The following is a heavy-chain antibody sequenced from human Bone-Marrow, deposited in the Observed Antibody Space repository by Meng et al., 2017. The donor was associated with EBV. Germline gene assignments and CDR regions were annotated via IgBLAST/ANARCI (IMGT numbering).Heavy chain of an antibody. D-gene: IGHD4-11*01. J-gene: IGHJ4*02. CDR1: GGSISGSSYY. CDR2: VYYSGYT. V-gene: IGHV4-39*07. Sequence: QLQLQESGPGLVKPSETLSLTCTVSGGSISGSSYYWGWIRQPPGKGLEWIGSVYYSGYTYFTPSLKSRVTISVDTSKNQFSLKLTSVTAADTAVYYCASQYSDYPFDYWGQGTLVTVAS. CDR3: ASQYSDYPFDY.